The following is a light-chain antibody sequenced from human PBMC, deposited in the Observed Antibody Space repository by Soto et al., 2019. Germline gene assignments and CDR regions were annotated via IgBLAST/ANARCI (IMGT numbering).Light chain of an antibody. CDR3: QHYNSYSEA. V-gene: IGKV1-5*03. J-gene: IGKJ1*01. CDR1: RTIINW. Sequence: DIQMTQSASTLSASLGDRVTITWGASRTIINWLAWYQQKPGKAPKLLIYKASTLEGEVPSRFSGSGSETEFNLTISSLQTDDFATYYCQHYNSYSEAFGQGTKVDIK. CDR2: KAS.